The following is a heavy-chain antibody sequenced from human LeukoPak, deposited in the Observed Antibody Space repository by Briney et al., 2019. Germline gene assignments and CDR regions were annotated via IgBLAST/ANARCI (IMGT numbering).Heavy chain of an antibody. V-gene: IGHV1-46*01. D-gene: IGHD1-14*01. CDR3: ARDRTNNWFDP. J-gene: IGHJ5*02. CDR2: INPSGGST. Sequence: ASVKVSCKASGYTFTSYYMHWVRQAPGQGLEWMGIINPSGGSTSYAQKFRGRVTMTRDTSTSTVYMELSSLRSEDTAVYYCARDRTNNWFDPWGQGTLVTVSS. CDR1: GYTFTSYY.